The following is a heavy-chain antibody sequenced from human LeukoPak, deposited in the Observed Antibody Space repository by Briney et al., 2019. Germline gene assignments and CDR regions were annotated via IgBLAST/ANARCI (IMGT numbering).Heavy chain of an antibody. CDR1: GGTFSSYA. J-gene: IGHJ4*02. CDR3: ASSTPYDSSGPAY. CDR2: IIPIFGTA. Sequence: SVKVSCKASGGTFSSYAISWVRQAPGQGLEWMGRIIPIFGTANYAQKFQGRVTITADKSTSTAYMELSSPRSEDTAVYYCASSTPYDSSGPAYWGQGTLVTVSS. D-gene: IGHD3-22*01. V-gene: IGHV1-69*06.